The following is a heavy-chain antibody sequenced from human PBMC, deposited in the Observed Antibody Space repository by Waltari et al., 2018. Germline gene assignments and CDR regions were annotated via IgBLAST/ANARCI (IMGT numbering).Heavy chain of an antibody. V-gene: IGHV4-61*09. Sequence: QVQLQESGPGLVKPSQTLSLTCTVPGGSIRSGSYYLSRIRQPAGKGLEWIGYIYTSGSTNYNPSLKSRVTISVDTSKNQFSLKLSSVTAADTAVYYCASFPGFHPGSGSYCWGQGTLVTVSS. J-gene: IGHJ4*02. CDR1: GGSIRSGSYY. CDR2: IYTSGST. CDR3: ASFPGFHPGSGSYC. D-gene: IGHD3-10*01.